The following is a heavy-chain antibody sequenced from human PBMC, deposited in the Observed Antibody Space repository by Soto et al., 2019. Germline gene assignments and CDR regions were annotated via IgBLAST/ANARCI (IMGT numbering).Heavy chain of an antibody. CDR2: ISGSGGST. D-gene: IGHD6-13*01. Sequence: GGSLRLSCAASGFTFSSYAMSWVRQAPGKGLEWVSAISGSGGSTYYADSVKGRFTISRDNSKNTLYLQMNSLRAEDTAVYYCAIAEDFGGVGSWYEYFQHWGQGTLVTVSS. J-gene: IGHJ1*01. V-gene: IGHV3-23*01. CDR1: GFTFSSYA. CDR3: AIAEDFGGVGSWYEYFQH.